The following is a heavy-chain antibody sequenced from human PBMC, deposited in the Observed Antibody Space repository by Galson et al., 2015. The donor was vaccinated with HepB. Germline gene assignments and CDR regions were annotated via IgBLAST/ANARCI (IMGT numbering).Heavy chain of an antibody. CDR1: GFTFSNYW. V-gene: IGHV3-74*01. Sequence: SLRLPCAASGFTFSNYWMHWVRQAPGKGLVWVSHINSGGSSTTYADYVKGRFTVSRDNVKNTLYLQMNSLSPEDTAVYYCARTSGYGGISTYYFDFWGQGTLVTVSS. CDR3: ARTSGYGGISTYYFDF. J-gene: IGHJ4*02. D-gene: IGHD4-23*01. CDR2: INSGGSST.